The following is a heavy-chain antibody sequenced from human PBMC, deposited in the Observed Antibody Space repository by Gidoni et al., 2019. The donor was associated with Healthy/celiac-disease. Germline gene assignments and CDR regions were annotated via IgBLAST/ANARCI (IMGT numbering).Heavy chain of an antibody. CDR3: ARVGRYSSGWRQRCDP. Sequence: QVQLQPWGAGLLKPSETLSLTCPFSGRSFSGYYWSWIRQPPGKGLEWIGEINHSGSTNYNPSLKSRVTIAVDTSKNQFSLKLSSGTAADTAVYYGARVGRYSSGWRQRCDPWGQGTLVTVSS. J-gene: IGHJ5*02. CDR2: INHSGST. D-gene: IGHD6-19*01. V-gene: IGHV4-34*01. CDR1: GRSFSGYY.